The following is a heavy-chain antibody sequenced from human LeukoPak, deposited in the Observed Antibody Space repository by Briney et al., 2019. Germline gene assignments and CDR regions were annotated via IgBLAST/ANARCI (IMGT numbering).Heavy chain of an antibody. CDR1: GFTFSSYA. J-gene: IGHJ1*01. CDR2: ISGSGGST. D-gene: IGHD2-21*02. Sequence: GGSLRLSCAASGFTFSSYAMSWVRQAPGKGLEWVSAISGSGGSTYYADSVKGRFTISRDNSKNTLYLQMNSLRAEDTAVYYCAKDSGSYCGGDCYPHWGQGTLVTVSS. CDR3: AKDSGSYCGGDCYPH. V-gene: IGHV3-23*01.